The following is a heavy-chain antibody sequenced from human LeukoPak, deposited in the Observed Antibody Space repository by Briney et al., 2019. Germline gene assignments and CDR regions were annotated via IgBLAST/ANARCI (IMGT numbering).Heavy chain of an antibody. D-gene: IGHD3-10*02. Sequence: GGSLRLSCTVSGITFGDYPMSWVRQAPGRGLEWVAFMRSRDYGGSTQYAASVKGRFIISRDDSKSTAYLQMNSLRTDDTAVYYCTAVPLYWGQGTQVTVSS. CDR2: MRSRDYGGST. V-gene: IGHV3-49*04. J-gene: IGHJ4*02. CDR3: TAVPLY. CDR1: GITFGDYP.